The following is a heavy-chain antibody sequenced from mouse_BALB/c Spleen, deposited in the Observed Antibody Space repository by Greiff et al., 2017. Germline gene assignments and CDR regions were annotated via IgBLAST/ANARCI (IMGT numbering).Heavy chain of an antibody. Sequence: EVQLQQSGAELVRSGASVKLSCTASGFNIKDYYMHWVKQRPEQGLEWIGWIDPENGDTEYAPKFQGKATMTADTSSNTAYLPLSSLTSEDTAVYYCNVYGNYFAYWGQGTLVTVSA. CDR3: NVYGNYFAY. V-gene: IGHV14-4*02. J-gene: IGHJ3*01. D-gene: IGHD2-1*01. CDR1: GFNIKDYY. CDR2: IDPENGDT.